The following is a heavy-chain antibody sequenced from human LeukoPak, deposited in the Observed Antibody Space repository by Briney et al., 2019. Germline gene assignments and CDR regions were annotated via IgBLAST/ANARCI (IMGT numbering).Heavy chain of an antibody. CDR3: ARQEGSTWEYHWFDP. J-gene: IGHJ5*02. V-gene: IGHV4-39*01. CDR2: IYDSATCYYSGTS. CDR1: GVSISSSYYY. Sequence: PSETLSLTCTVSGVSISSSYYYWGWIRQPPGQGLEWSGTIYDSATCYYSGTSYFNPPPKSRVTISVDTPKNQFSLMLSSVIAADPALYYCARQEGSTWEYHWFDPWGQGPLVTVPP. D-gene: IGHD6-13*01.